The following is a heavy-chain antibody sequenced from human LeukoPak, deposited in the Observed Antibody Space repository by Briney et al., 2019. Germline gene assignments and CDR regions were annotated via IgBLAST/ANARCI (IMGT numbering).Heavy chain of an antibody. D-gene: IGHD3-22*01. CDR2: IYYSGST. J-gene: IGHJ6*03. CDR3: ARGSRAYYDSSGYSHDYYYYYYMDV. CDR1: GGSISSSSYY. Sequence: SETLSLTCTVSGGSISSSSYYWGWIRQPPGKGLEWIGSIYYSGSTYYNPSLKSRVTISVDTSKNQFSLKLSSVTAADTAVYYCARGSRAYYDSSGYSHDYYYYYYMDVWGKGTTVTVSS. V-gene: IGHV4-39*07.